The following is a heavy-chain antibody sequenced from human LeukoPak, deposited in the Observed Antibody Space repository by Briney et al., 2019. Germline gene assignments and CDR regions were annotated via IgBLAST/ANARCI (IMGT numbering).Heavy chain of an antibody. Sequence: SETLSLICTVSGGSVSRGYFYWSWVRQTPGKRLEWIGNVYYIGTTDYNSSFKSRVTISVDTSKNQYSLEMRSVTAADTAVYYCARNTTSSPWFDSWGQGILVTVSS. CDR3: ARNTTSSPWFDS. CDR1: GGSVSRGYFY. D-gene: IGHD2/OR15-2a*01. CDR2: VYYIGTT. J-gene: IGHJ5*01. V-gene: IGHV4-61*01.